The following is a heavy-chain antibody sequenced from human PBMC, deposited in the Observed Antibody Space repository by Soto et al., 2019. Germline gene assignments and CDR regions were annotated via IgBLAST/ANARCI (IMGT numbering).Heavy chain of an antibody. Sequence: ASVKVSCKASGYTFTSYGISWVRQAPGQGLEWMGWISAYNGNTNYAQKLQGRVTMTTDTSTSTAYMELRSLRSDDTAVYYCVRDPYYGSGSYYNHFDYWGQGTLVTVSS. V-gene: IGHV1-18*01. CDR1: GYTFTSYG. CDR2: ISAYNGNT. CDR3: VRDPYYGSGSYYNHFDY. J-gene: IGHJ4*02. D-gene: IGHD3-10*01.